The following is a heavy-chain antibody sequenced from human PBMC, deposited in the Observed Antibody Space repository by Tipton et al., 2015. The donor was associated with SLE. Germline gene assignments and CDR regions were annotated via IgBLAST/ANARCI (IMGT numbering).Heavy chain of an antibody. CDR3: ARGGVRGFSYVYFDY. V-gene: IGHV1-69*05. D-gene: IGHD5-18*01. Sequence: QSGAEVKKPGSSVKVSCKASGSTFSSYAIRWVRQAPGQGLGREGGIMPVFGTGEYAQNFQGRGTITTDGSTNAAYMEMNSLTSEDTAVYYCARGGVRGFSYVYFDYWGQGTQVTVS. J-gene: IGHJ4*02. CDR2: IMPVFGTG. CDR1: GSTFSSYA.